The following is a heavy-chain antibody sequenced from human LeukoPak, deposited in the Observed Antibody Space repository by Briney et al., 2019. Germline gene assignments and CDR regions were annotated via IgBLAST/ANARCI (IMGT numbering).Heavy chain of an antibody. CDR2: ISSSSSYI. D-gene: IGHD2-15*01. CDR3: ARGVLEDIVVVVAPYYFDY. V-gene: IGHV3-21*01. Sequence: PGGSLRLSCAASGFTFSSYSMNWVRQAPGKGLEWVSSISSSSSYIYYADSVKGRFTISRDNAKNSLYLQMNSLRAEDTAVYYCARGVLEDIVVVVAPYYFDYWGQGTLVTVSS. J-gene: IGHJ4*02. CDR1: GFTFSSYS.